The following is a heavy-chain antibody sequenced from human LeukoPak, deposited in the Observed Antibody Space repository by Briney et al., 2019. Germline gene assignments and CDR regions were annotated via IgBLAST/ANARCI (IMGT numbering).Heavy chain of an antibody. Sequence: SETLSLTCTVSGGSIGIYYWNWIRQPAGKGLEWIGRIFISGIANYNPSLKSRVTMSVDASKNQFSLNLSSVTAADTAVYYCAREISGTYYNPLGYMDVWGKGTTVTVSS. CDR2: IFISGIA. V-gene: IGHV4-4*07. CDR3: AREISGTYYNPLGYMDV. J-gene: IGHJ6*03. CDR1: GGSIGIYY. D-gene: IGHD3-10*01.